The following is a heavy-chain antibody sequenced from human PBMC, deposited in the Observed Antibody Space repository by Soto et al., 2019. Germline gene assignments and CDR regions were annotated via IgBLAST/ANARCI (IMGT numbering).Heavy chain of an antibody. CDR3: ARVTIYTVVHDY. V-gene: IGHV4-30-4*01. J-gene: IGHJ4*02. CDR2: IYYSGTT. D-gene: IGHD3-3*01. CDR1: GGSISSGDYY. Sequence: SETLSLTCTVSGGSISSGDYYWSWIRQPPGRGPEWLGYIYYSGTTYYNPSLKSRLTISVDTSKNQFSLNLSSVTAADTAVYYCARVTIYTVVHDYWGQGTLVTVSS.